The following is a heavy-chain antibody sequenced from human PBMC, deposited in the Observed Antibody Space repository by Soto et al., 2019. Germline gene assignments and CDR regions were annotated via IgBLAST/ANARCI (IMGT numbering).Heavy chain of an antibody. CDR2: INHSGST. J-gene: IGHJ4*02. D-gene: IGHD3-3*01. Sequence: SETLSLTCAVYGGSFSGYYWSWIRQPPGKGLEWIGEINHSGSTNYNPSLKSRVTISVDTSKNQFSLKLSSVTAADTAVYYCARGSFRPYDFWRDETGPFDYRGQGTLVTVSS. CDR1: GGSFSGYY. V-gene: IGHV4-34*01. CDR3: ARGSFRPYDFWRDETGPFDY.